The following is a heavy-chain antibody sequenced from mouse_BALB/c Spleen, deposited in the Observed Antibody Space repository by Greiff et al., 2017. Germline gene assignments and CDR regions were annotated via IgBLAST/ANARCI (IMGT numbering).Heavy chain of an antibody. CDR3: ARETGNLYAMDY. CDR2: IYPYNGGT. J-gene: IGHJ4*01. Sequence: VQLQQSGPELVKPGASVKISCKASGYTFTDYNMHWVKQSHGKSLEWIGYIYPYNGGTGYNQKFKSKATLTVDNSSSTAYMELRSLTSEDSAVYYCARETGNLYAMDYWGQGTSVTVSS. V-gene: IGHV1S29*02. D-gene: IGHD2-1*01. CDR1: GYTFTDYN.